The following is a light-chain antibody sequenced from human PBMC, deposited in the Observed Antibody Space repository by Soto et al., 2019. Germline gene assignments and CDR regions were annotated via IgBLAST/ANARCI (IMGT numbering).Light chain of an antibody. J-gene: IGLJ1*01. CDR3: SSYTSTTTLV. V-gene: IGLV2-14*01. Sequence: QPVLTQPASVSGSPGQSITISCTGTSNDVGRYDYVSWYQQHPGKVPKLIISEVSDRPSGVSHRFSGSKSGNTASLTISGLQSEDEADYYCSSYTSTTTLVFGTGTKLTVL. CDR1: SNDVGRYDY. CDR2: EVS.